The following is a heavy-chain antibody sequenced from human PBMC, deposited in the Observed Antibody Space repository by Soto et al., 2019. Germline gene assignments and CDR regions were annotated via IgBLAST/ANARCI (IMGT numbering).Heavy chain of an antibody. Sequence: SVKVCSKASGGPFSSYAISLVRQAPGQGLEWMGGIIPIFGTANYAQKFQGRVTITADESTSTAYMELSSLRSEDTAVYYGARIAVAGTTYSYYYGMDVWGQGTTVTVSS. CDR3: ARIAVAGTTYSYYYGMDV. V-gene: IGHV1-69*13. D-gene: IGHD6-19*01. CDR1: GGPFSSYA. CDR2: IIPIFGTA. J-gene: IGHJ6*01.